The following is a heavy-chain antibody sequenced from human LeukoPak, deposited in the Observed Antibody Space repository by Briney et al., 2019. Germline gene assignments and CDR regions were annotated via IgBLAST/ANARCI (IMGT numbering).Heavy chain of an antibody. CDR3: ARDGSSSSTYMIGWFDP. V-gene: IGHV3-11*04. J-gene: IGHJ5*02. CDR2: ISSSGSTI. Sequence: PGGSLRLSCAASGFTFSDYYMSWIRQAPGKGLEWVSYISSSGSTIYYADSVKGRFTISRDNAKNSLYLQMNSLRAEDTAVYYCARDGSSSSTYMIGWFDPWGQGTLVTVSS. CDR1: GFTFSDYY. D-gene: IGHD6-6*01.